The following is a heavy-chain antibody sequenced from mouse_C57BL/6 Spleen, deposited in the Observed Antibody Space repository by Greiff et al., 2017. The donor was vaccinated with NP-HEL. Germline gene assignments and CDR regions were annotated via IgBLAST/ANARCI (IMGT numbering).Heavy chain of an antibody. V-gene: IGHV1-69*01. CDR2: IDPSDSYT. J-gene: IGHJ4*01. CDR3: ASYDYVGGPYAMDY. D-gene: IGHD2-4*01. CDR1: GYTFTSYW. Sequence: QVQLQQPGAELVMPGASVKLSCKASGYTFTSYWMHWVKQRPGQGLEWIGEIDPSDSYTNYNQTFKGKSTLTVDKSSSPAYMQLSSLTSEDSAVYYCASYDYVGGPYAMDYWGQGTSVTVSS.